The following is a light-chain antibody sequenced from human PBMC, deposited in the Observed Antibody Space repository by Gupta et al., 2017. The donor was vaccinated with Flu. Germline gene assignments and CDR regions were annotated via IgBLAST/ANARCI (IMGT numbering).Light chain of an antibody. CDR2: EDS. Sequence: SSDLSQPPSVSVSPGKTARITCSGDALTNKYAYWYQQKSGQAPVLVIYEDSKRPSGIPERFSGSSSGTMATLTISGAQVEEEADYYCYSTDSSGNHGVFGGGTKLTVL. CDR1: ALTNKY. V-gene: IGLV3-10*01. CDR3: YSTDSSGNHGV. J-gene: IGLJ3*02.